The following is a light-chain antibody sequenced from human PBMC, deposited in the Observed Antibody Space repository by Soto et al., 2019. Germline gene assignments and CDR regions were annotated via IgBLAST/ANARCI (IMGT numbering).Light chain of an antibody. CDR1: QSVSSY. V-gene: IGKV3-11*01. Sequence: VSTQSLAALSLSPGERATLSCRASQSVSSYLAWYQQKPGQAPRLLIYDASNRATGIPARFSGSGSGTDFTLTISSLEPEDFAVYYCQQRTNWPPIPFGQGTRLEIK. CDR3: QQRTNWPPIP. CDR2: DAS. J-gene: IGKJ5*01.